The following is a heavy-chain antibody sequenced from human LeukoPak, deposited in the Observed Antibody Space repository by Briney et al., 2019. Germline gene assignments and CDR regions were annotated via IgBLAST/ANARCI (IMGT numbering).Heavy chain of an antibody. CDR2: VYYSGST. V-gene: IGHV4-59*01. J-gene: IGHJ5*01. CDR3: AASKSHFEWFVS. CDR1: GVSISRYY. D-gene: IGHD4-11*01. Sequence: PSETLSLTCTVSGVSISRYYWSWIRQPPGKGLEWIGYVYYSGSTNYNPSLKGRVTISVDTSKNQFSLNLRSVAAADTAVYYCAASKSHFEWFVSWGQGTLLTVSS.